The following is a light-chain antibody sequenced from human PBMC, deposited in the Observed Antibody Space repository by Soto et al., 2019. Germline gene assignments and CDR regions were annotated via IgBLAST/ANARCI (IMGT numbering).Light chain of an antibody. J-gene: IGKJ4*01. CDR3: QQSYSTLALT. CDR2: AAS. CDR1: QSISRN. Sequence: DIQMTQSPSSLSGSVGDRVTISCRASQSISRNLNWYQQKPGKAPKLLIYAASSLQSGVPSRFSGSGSGTDFTLTISSLQPEDFATYYCQQSYSTLALTFGGGTKVEIK. V-gene: IGKV1-39*01.